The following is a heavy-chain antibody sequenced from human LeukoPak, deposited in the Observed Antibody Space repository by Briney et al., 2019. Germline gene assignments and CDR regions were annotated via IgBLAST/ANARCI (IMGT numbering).Heavy chain of an antibody. CDR1: GFTFGTYD. D-gene: IGHD3-10*01. J-gene: IGHJ6*03. CDR2: ISGSGSST. CDR3: AKDKGDGYYYYYMDV. V-gene: IGHV3-23*01. Sequence: GGSLRLSCAASGFTFGTYDMSWVRQAPGKGLEWVSGISGSGSSTYSADSVKGRFTISRDNSKNTLYLQMNSLRAEDTAVYYCAKDKGDGYYYYYMDVWGKGTTVTVSS.